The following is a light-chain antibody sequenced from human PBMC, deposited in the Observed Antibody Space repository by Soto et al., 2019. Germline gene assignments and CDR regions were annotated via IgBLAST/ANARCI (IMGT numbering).Light chain of an antibody. Sequence: QSVLTQPPSASGSPGQSVTISCTGTGSDIGTYDYVSWYQHLPDKAPKLIIYEVSKRPSGVPDRFSGSKSGNTASLTVSGLQAEDEGDYYCCSYGGGNNFYVFGTGTKVTVL. CDR3: CSYGGGNNFYV. CDR1: GSDIGTYDY. J-gene: IGLJ1*01. V-gene: IGLV2-8*01. CDR2: EVS.